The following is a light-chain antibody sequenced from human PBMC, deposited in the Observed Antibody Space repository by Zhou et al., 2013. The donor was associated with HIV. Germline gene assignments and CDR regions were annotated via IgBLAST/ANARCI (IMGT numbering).Light chain of an antibody. CDR3: QQRTNWPPLS. CDR1: QSVNNY. V-gene: IGKV3-11*01. CDR2: GAS. Sequence: EIVLTQSPATLSLSPGERANLSCRASQSVNNYVAWYQQKPGQAPRLLIYGASTRATGIPDRFSGSGSGTDFILTISRLEPEDFATYYCQQRTNWPPLSFGGGPRW. J-gene: IGKJ4*01.